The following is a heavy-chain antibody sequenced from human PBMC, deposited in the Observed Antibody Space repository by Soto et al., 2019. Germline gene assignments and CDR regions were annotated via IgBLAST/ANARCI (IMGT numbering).Heavy chain of an antibody. CDR1: GYTFTSYG. CDR2: ISAYNGNT. Sequence: ASVKVSCKASGYTFTSYGINWVRQAPGQGLEGMGWISAYNGNTNYAQKLQGRVTMTTDKSTSTAYMELRSLRSDDTAVYYCSREMITGTTGWFDPWGQGTLVTVSS. J-gene: IGHJ5*02. CDR3: SREMITGTTGWFDP. V-gene: IGHV1-18*01. D-gene: IGHD1-20*01.